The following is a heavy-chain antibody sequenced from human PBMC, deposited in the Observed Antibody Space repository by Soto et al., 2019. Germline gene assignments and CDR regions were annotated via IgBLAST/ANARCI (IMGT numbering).Heavy chain of an antibody. CDR2: IWFDGSKK. D-gene: IGHD6-13*01. J-gene: IGHJ4*02. Sequence: QVQLVESGGGVVQPGRSLKLSCAASGFSFSTYGFHWVRQAPGKGPEWVAVIWFDGSKKYYADSVDGRFTISRDNSKNTLFLQMNTLRDEDTAVYYCARDPASVGYHFDLWGQGTLVTVSS. V-gene: IGHV3-33*01. CDR3: ARDPASVGYHFDL. CDR1: GFSFSTYG.